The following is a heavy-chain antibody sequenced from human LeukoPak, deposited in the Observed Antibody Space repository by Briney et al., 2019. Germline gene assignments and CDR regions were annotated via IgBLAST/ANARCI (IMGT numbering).Heavy chain of an antibody. J-gene: IGHJ4*02. D-gene: IGHD6-19*01. CDR3: ARNSVAGTFDY. CDR2: IYYSGST. Sequence: SSETLSLTCTVSGGSISSYYWSWIRQPPGKGLEWIGYIYYSGSTNYNPSLKSRVTISVDTSKNQLSLKLSSVTAADTAVYYCARNSVAGTFDYWGQGTLVTVSS. V-gene: IGHV4-59*01. CDR1: GGSISSYY.